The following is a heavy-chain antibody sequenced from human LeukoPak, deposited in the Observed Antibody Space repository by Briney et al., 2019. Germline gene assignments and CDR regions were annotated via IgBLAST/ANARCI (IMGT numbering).Heavy chain of an antibody. Sequence: PSETLSLTCTVSGGAMSSYYWSWIRQSPGKGLEWIGHTHYSGSTTYNSSLKSRLTISVDTSKNQFSLKLSSVTAADTAVYYCARLRIYLTAVLTVRYFDLWGRGTLVTVSS. CDR1: GGAMSSYY. V-gene: IGHV4-59*01. CDR3: ARLRIYLTAVLTVRYFDL. D-gene: IGHD4-11*01. J-gene: IGHJ2*01. CDR2: THYSGST.